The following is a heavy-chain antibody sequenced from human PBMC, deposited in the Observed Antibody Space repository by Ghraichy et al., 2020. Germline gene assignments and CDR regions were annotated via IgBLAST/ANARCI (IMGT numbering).Heavy chain of an antibody. CDR1: GFTFSSYA. CDR3: AKDRAKALLWFGESEGWFDP. Sequence: GGSLRLSCAASGFTFSSYAMSWVRQAPGKGLEWVSAISGSGGSTYYADSVKGRFTISRDNSKNTLYLQMNSLRAEDTAVYYCAKDRAKALLWFGESEGWFDPGGQGTLVTVSS. CDR2: ISGSGGST. V-gene: IGHV3-23*01. J-gene: IGHJ5*02. D-gene: IGHD3-10*01.